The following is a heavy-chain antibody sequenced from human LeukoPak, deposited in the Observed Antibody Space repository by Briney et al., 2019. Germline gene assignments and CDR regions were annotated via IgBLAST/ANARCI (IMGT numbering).Heavy chain of an antibody. D-gene: IGHD3-10*01. CDR1: GYNFPNYY. Sequence: GESLKISCKASGYNFPNYYIGWVRQKPGKGLEWMGIIHPGNSDTRYSPSFQGQVTISADKSTSTAYLQWSSLKASDSAVFYCVLQAGALDSWGQGTLVTVSS. J-gene: IGHJ4*02. CDR3: VLQAGALDS. V-gene: IGHV5-51*01. CDR2: IHPGNSDT.